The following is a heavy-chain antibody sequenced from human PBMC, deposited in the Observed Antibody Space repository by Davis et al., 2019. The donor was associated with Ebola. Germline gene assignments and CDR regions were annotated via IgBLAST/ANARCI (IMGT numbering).Heavy chain of an antibody. Sequence: PSETLSLTCTVSGGSISSHYWSWIRQPPGKGLEWIGYIYYSGSTNYNPSLKSRVTISVDTSKNQFSLKLSSVTAADTAVYYCARDGVEGAARFGGWFDPWGQGTLVTVSS. CDR1: GGSISSHY. V-gene: IGHV4-59*11. CDR3: ARDGVEGAARFGGWFDP. CDR2: IYYSGST. J-gene: IGHJ5*02. D-gene: IGHD6-6*01.